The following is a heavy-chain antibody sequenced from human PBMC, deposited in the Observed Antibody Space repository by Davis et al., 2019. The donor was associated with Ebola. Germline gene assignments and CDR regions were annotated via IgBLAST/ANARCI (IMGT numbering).Heavy chain of an antibody. CDR2: ISYDGSNK. J-gene: IGHJ4*02. CDR1: GFTFSSYA. D-gene: IGHD3-22*01. Sequence: GESLKISCAASGFTFSSYAMHWVRQAPGKGLEWVAVISYDGSNKYYADSVKGRFTISRDNSKNTLYLQMNSLRAEDTAVYYCANEYYYESSGVDYWGQGTLVTVSS. CDR3: ANEYYYESSGVDY. V-gene: IGHV3-30-3*02.